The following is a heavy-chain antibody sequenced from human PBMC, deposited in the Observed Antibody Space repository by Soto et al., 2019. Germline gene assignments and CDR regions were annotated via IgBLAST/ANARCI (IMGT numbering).Heavy chain of an antibody. J-gene: IGHJ6*02. CDR1: GGSISSYY. D-gene: IGHD3-3*01. CDR3: ARASFFGVVVV. V-gene: IGHV4-59*01. CDR2: IYYSGST. Sequence: PSETLSLTCTVSGGSISSYYWSWIRQPPGKGLEWIGYIYYSGSTNYNPSLKSRVTISVDTSKNQFSLELSSVTAADTAVYYCARASFFGVVVVWGQGTTVTVSS.